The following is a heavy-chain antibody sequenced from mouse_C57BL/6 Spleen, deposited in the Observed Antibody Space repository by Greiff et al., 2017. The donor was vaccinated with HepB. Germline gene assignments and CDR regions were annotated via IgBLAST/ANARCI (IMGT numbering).Heavy chain of an antibody. V-gene: IGHV1-61*01. CDR1: GYTFTSYW. Sequence: QVQLQQPGAELVRPGSSVKLSCKASGYTFTSYWMDWVKQRPGQGLEWIGNIYPSDSETHYNQKFKDKATLTVDKSSSTAYMQLSSLTSEDSAVYYCARGWGYSSGYDYWGQGTTLTVSS. J-gene: IGHJ2*01. D-gene: IGHD3-2*02. CDR3: ARGWGYSSGYDY. CDR2: IYPSDSET.